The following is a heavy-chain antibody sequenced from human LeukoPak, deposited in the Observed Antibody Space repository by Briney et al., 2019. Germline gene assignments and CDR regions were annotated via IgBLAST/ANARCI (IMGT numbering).Heavy chain of an antibody. V-gene: IGHV3-7*01. D-gene: IGHD4-23*01. CDR2: INLDESAK. Sequence: GGSLRLSCAASGFTFSAHWMSWVRQAPGKGLEWVANINLDESAKHYVNSVKGRFTISRDNAKNSLYLQMNSLRAEDTAVYYCAKYGGNSGMAFDIWGQGTVVTVSS. J-gene: IGHJ3*02. CDR1: GFTFSAHW. CDR3: AKYGGNSGMAFDI.